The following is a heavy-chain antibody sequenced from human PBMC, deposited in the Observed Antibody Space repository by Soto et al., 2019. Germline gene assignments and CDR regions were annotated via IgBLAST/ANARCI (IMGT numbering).Heavy chain of an antibody. D-gene: IGHD4-17*01. CDR1: SGSISSGGYY. CDR2: IYYSGST. V-gene: IGHV4-31*03. J-gene: IGHJ4*02. CDR3: AREMTTVTPGHYFDY. Sequence: QVQLQESGPGLVKPSQTLSLTCTVSSGSISSGGYYWSWIRQHPGKGLEWIGYIYYSGSTYYNPSLKSRVTISVDTSKNQFSLKLSSVTAADTAVYYCAREMTTVTPGHYFDYWGQGTLVTVSS.